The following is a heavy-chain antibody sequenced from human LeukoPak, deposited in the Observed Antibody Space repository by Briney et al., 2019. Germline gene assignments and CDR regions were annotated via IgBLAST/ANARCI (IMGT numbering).Heavy chain of an antibody. Sequence: GESLKISCKGSGYSFTTHWIGWVRQMPGKGLEWMGIIYPDDSNTRYSPSFQGQVTLSADKSINTAYLQWSSLRSEDTAVYYCARDGRGEKEGKYYYYYYMDAWGKGTTVTVSS. CDR2: IYPDDSNT. CDR1: GYSFTTHW. D-gene: IGHD1-26*01. V-gene: IGHV5-51*01. CDR3: ARDGRGEKEGKYYYYYYMDA. J-gene: IGHJ6*03.